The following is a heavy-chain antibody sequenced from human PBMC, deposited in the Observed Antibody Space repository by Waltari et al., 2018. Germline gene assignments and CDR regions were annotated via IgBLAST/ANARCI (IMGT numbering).Heavy chain of an antibody. CDR3: ARIYGSGTFIYMDV. Sequence: QVQLQESGPGLVKPSETLSLTCTVSGGSVISYYWSWIRQPAGKGLEWIGRIYPGATPYYNPSLQPRIMMSVDPSQNQFSLKLSSVTAADTAVYYCARIYGSGTFIYMDVWGKGTTVTVSS. CDR1: GGSVISYY. CDR2: IYPGATP. D-gene: IGHD3-10*01. V-gene: IGHV4-4*07. J-gene: IGHJ6*03.